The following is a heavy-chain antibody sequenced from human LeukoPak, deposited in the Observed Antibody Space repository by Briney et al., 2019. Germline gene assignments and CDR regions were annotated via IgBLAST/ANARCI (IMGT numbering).Heavy chain of an antibody. CDR3: AKDSKIGNYYGSGSPPNFDY. V-gene: IGHV3-23*01. CDR2: ISGSGGST. J-gene: IGHJ4*02. D-gene: IGHD3-10*01. CDR1: GFTFSSYA. Sequence: SGGSLRLSCAASGFTFSSYAMSWVRQAPGKGLEWVSDISGSGGSTYYADSVKGRFTISRDNSKNTLYLQMNSLRAEDAAVYYCAKDSKIGNYYGSGSPPNFDYWGQGTLVTVSS.